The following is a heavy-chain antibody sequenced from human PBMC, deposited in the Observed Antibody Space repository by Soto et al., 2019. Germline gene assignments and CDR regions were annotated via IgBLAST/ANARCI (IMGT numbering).Heavy chain of an antibody. D-gene: IGHD3-16*02. J-gene: IGHJ4*02. CDR1: GFTFSSYA. V-gene: IGHV3-23*01. CDR3: AKVITFGGVIATFDY. Sequence: PGGSLRLSCAASGFTFSSYAMSWVRQAPGKGLEWVSAISGSGGSTYYADSVKGRFTISRDNSKNTLYLQMNSLRAEDTAVYYCAKVITFGGVIATFDYWGQGTLVTVSS. CDR2: ISGSGGST.